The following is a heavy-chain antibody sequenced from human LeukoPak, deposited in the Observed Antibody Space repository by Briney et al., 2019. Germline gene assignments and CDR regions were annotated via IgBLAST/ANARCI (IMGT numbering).Heavy chain of an antibody. J-gene: IGHJ6*03. CDR2: INHSGST. V-gene: IGHV4-34*01. Sequence: NPSETLSLTCAVYGGSFSGYYWSWIRQPPGKGLEWIGEINHSGSTNYNPSLKSRVTISVDTSKNQFSLKLSSVTAADTAVYYCATMRVPAALYYYYYMDVWAKGPRSPSP. CDR3: ATMRVPAALYYYYYMDV. CDR1: GGSFSGYY. D-gene: IGHD2-2*01.